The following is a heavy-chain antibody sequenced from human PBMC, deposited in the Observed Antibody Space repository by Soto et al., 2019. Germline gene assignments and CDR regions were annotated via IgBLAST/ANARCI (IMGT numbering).Heavy chain of an antibody. CDR1: GYTFTNYA. D-gene: IGHD3-16*02. CDR2: INAGNRNT. V-gene: IGHV1-3*01. J-gene: IGHJ3*02. CDR3: ARGYDYVWGSYRADAFDI. Sequence: QVQLVQSGAEVKKPGASVKVSCKASGYTFTNYAIHWVRQAPGQRLEWMGWINAGNRNTEYSQKFQGRVIMTKDTCASTAYMELSSLTSEDTAVYYCARGYDYVWGSYRADAFDIWGQGTMVTVSS.